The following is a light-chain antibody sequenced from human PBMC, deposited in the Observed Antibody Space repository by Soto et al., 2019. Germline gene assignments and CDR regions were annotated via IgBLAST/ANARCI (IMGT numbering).Light chain of an antibody. J-gene: IGKJ5*01. CDR3: QQYNNWPPT. CDR1: QSVTSN. Sequence: EIVMTQSPATLSVSPGGRATLSCRVSQSVTSNLAWYQQKPGQAPRLLIYGASTRATGIPARFSGSGSGTEFTLTISSLQSEDFAVYYCQQYNNWPPTFGQGTRLEIK. CDR2: GAS. V-gene: IGKV3-15*01.